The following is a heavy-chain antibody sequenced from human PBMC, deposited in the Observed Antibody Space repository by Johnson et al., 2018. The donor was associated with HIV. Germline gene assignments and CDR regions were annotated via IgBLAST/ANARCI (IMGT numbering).Heavy chain of an antibody. CDR2: VSFDGSNK. CDR3: ARVEGGSSSSAFDI. V-gene: IGHV3-30*14. Sequence: QVQLVESGGGLVQPGGSLRLSCAASGFTFSNYVMNWVRQAPGRGLEWVALVSFDGSNKYYADSVKGRFTISRDNSKNTLYLQMNSLSAEDTAVYYCARVEGGSSSSAFDIWSQGTIVTVSS. D-gene: IGHD6-13*01. CDR1: GFTFSNYV. J-gene: IGHJ3*02.